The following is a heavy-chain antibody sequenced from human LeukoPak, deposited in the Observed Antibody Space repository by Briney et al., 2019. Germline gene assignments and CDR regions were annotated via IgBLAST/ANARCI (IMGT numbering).Heavy chain of an antibody. CDR1: GITFSSYG. Sequence: GGSLRLSCAASGITFSSYGMSWVRQAPGKGLEWVSSISSTGGTTYYADSVKGRFTISRDNSKNTLYLQMNSLRAEDTAVYYCAKDRYSSWYLTLDYWGQGTLVTVSS. CDR2: ISSTGGTT. V-gene: IGHV3-23*01. J-gene: IGHJ4*02. D-gene: IGHD6-13*01. CDR3: AKDRYSSWYLTLDY.